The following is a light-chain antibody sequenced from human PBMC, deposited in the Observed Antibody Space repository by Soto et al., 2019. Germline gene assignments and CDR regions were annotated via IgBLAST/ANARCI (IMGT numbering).Light chain of an antibody. CDR1: QSLSSW. CDR3: QQYLRYPIT. Sequence: DIQMTQSPSTLSASVGDRVTITCRASQSLSSWLAWYQQKPGKAPKSLIYKASSLESGVPSRFSGRGSGTEFTLTISSLQPDYFATYYCQQYLRYPITFGQGTRLEIK. CDR2: KAS. V-gene: IGKV1-5*03. J-gene: IGKJ5*01.